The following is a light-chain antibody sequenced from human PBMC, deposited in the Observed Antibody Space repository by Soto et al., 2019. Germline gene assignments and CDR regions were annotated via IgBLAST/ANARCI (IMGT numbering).Light chain of an antibody. CDR3: QQCNSYPIT. CDR2: DAS. J-gene: IGKJ5*01. Sequence: AIQLTQSPSSLSASVGDRVTITCRASQGISSALAWYQQKPGKAPKLLIYDASSLESGVPSRFSGSGSGTDFTLTIISLQPEDFATYYCQQCNSYPITFGQGTRLEIK. CDR1: QGISSA. V-gene: IGKV1-13*02.